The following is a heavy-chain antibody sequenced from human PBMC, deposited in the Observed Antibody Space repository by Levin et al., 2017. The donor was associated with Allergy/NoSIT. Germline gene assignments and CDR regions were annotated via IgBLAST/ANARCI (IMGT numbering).Heavy chain of an antibody. J-gene: IGHJ6*02. CDR2: IWYDGSNK. CDR3: ARDKGYSSSGMDV. V-gene: IGHV3-33*01. D-gene: IGHD6-19*01. CDR1: GFTFSSYG. Sequence: GGSLRLSCAASGFTFSSYGMHWVRQAPGKGLEWVAVIWYDGSNKYYADSVKGRFTISRDNSKNTLYLQMNSLRAEDTAVYYCARDKGYSSSGMDVWGQGTTVTVSS.